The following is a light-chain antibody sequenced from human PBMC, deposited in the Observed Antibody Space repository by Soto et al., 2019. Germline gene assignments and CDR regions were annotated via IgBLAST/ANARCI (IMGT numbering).Light chain of an antibody. CDR3: QQFNSDPFT. J-gene: IGKJ3*01. CDR1: QGITND. CDR2: AAS. V-gene: IGKV1-9*01. Sequence: DIQLTQSPSFLSASVGDRVTITCQASQGITNDLAWYQQKPGKAPKLLIYAASSLQRGVPSTFSGSGFGTDFTPTISSLQPEDFAAFFCQQFNSDPFTFGPGTTVDFK.